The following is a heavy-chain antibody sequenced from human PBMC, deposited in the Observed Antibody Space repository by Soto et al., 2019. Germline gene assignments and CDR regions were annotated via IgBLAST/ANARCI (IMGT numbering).Heavy chain of an antibody. V-gene: IGHV3-15*01. CDR2: IKSKTDGGTT. Sequence: GGSLRLSCAASGFTFSNAWMSWVRQAPGKGPEWVGRIKSKTDGGTTDYAAPVKGRFTISRDDSKNTLYLQMNSLKTEDTAVYYCTTDFGDIVATIEDYFDYWGQGTLVTVSS. CDR1: GFTFSNAW. D-gene: IGHD5-12*01. J-gene: IGHJ4*02. CDR3: TTDFGDIVATIEDYFDY.